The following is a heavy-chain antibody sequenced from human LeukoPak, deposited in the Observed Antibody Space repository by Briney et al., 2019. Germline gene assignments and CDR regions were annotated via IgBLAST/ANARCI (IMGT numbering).Heavy chain of an antibody. D-gene: IGHD1-26*01. V-gene: IGHV3-23*01. J-gene: IGHJ6*02. CDR3: ANYGATFYYYYGMDV. CDR2: ISGSGGST. CDR1: GFTFSTCA. Sequence: GGSLRLSCAASGFTFSTCAMSWVRKAPGKGLEWVSAISGSGGSTYYADSVKGRFTISRDNSKNTLYLQMNSLRAEDTAVYYCANYGATFYYYYGMDVWGQGTTVTVSS.